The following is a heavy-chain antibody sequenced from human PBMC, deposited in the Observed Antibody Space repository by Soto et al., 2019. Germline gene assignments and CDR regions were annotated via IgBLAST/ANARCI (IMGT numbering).Heavy chain of an antibody. CDR2: INPNGGST. J-gene: IGHJ4*02. Sequence: QVQLVQSGAEVKKPGASVKISCKASGYTFIHYYIHWVRQAPGQGLEWMAIINPNGGSTNYAQKFQGRVNVTSDTSTTTVSMELNSMESDDTAVYFCERSLLQGDFWGQGTLVTVSS. V-gene: IGHV1-46*01. CDR3: ERSLLQGDF. CDR1: GYTFIHYY. D-gene: IGHD2-21*01.